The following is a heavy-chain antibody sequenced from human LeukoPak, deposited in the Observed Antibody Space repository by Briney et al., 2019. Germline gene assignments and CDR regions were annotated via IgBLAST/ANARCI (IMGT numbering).Heavy chain of an antibody. V-gene: IGHV4-4*07. CDR3: ARENSGSYREFDY. D-gene: IGHD1-26*01. CDR2: IYPSGST. J-gene: IGHJ4*02. CDR1: GGSISSYY. Sequence: SETLSLTCTVSGGSISSYYWTWIRQPAGKGLEWIGRIYPSGSTNYNPSLKSRVTMSVDTSKNQFSLRLSSVTAADTAVFYCARENSGSYREFDYWGQGTLVTVSS.